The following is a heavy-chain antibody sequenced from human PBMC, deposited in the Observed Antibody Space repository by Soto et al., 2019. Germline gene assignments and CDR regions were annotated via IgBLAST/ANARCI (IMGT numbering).Heavy chain of an antibody. CDR2: IYYSGST. D-gene: IGHD5-12*01. J-gene: IGHJ6*02. CDR1: GGSVSSGSYY. Sequence: TLSLTCTVSGGSVSSGSYYWSWIRQPPGKGLEWIGYIYYSGSTNYNPSLKSRVTISVDTSKNQFSLKLSSVTAADTAVYYCAILNLLGYSGYDWVYGRKVWAKGPRSPSP. V-gene: IGHV4-61*01. CDR3: AILNLLGYSGYDWVYGRKV.